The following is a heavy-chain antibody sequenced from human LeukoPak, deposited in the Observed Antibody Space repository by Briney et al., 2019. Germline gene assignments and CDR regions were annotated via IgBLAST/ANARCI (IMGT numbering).Heavy chain of an antibody. CDR1: GGSFSGYY. J-gene: IGHJ4*02. CDR3: ARHQWLGPFDS. Sequence: SETLSLTCAVSGGSFSGYYWSWIRQPPGKGLEWIGEINHSGSTNYNPSLKSRVTISVDTSKNQFSLKLSSVTAADTAVYFCARHQWLGPFDSWGQGTLVTVSS. V-gene: IGHV4-34*01. D-gene: IGHD6-19*01. CDR2: INHSGST.